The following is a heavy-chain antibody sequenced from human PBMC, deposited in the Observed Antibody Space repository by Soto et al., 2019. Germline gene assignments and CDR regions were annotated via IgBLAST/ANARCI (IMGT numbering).Heavy chain of an antibody. Sequence: SLRLSGAASVFTFDDYAMHWVRQAPGKGLEWVSGISWNSGSIGYADSVKGRFTISRDNAKNSLYLQMNSLRAEDTALYYCAKDTGGYYDILTGYYDYWGQGTLVTVSS. D-gene: IGHD3-9*01. CDR2: ISWNSGSI. J-gene: IGHJ4*02. CDR3: AKDTGGYYDILTGYYDY. V-gene: IGHV3-9*01. CDR1: VFTFDDYA.